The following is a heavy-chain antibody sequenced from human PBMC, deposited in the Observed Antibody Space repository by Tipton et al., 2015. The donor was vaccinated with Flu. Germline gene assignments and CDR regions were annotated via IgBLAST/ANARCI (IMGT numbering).Heavy chain of an antibody. V-gene: IGHV4-30-4*01. CDR1: GASISRDDSY. CDR3: ARASSPVVVTGIRFDY. Sequence: TLSLTCTVSGASISRDDSYWTWIRQTPGKGLEWIGCVLYSRTTHYSPSLKSRIAISLDTSDIHFSLKLSTVTAADAAVYYCARASSPVVVTGIRFDYWGQG. J-gene: IGHJ4*02. D-gene: IGHD2-21*02. CDR2: VLYSRTT.